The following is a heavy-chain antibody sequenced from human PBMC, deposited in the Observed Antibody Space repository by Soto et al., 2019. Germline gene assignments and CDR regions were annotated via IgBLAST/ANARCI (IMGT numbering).Heavy chain of an antibody. D-gene: IGHD6-13*01. CDR2: INPNSGGT. J-gene: IGHJ4*02. CDR3: ATASLTYSSSWYVFDY. V-gene: IGHV1-2*04. CDR1: GYTFTGYY. Sequence: ASVKVSCKASGYTFTGYYMHWVRQAPGQGLEWMGWINPNSGGTNYAQKFQGWVTMTRDTSISTAYMELSMLRSDDTAVYYCATASLTYSSSWYVFDYWGQGTLVTVSS.